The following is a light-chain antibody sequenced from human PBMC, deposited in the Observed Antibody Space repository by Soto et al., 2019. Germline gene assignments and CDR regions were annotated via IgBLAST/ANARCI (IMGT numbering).Light chain of an antibody. V-gene: IGKV3-20*01. CDR3: QQYGSSPWT. J-gene: IGKJ1*01. CDR2: GAS. CDR1: RSVSSSY. Sequence: EIVLTQSPGTLSLSPGERATLSCRASRSVSSSYLAWYQQKPGQAPRLLIYGASSRGTGIPDRFSGSGSGKDFTLTISRLEPEDFAVYYCQQYGSSPWTFGQGTKV.